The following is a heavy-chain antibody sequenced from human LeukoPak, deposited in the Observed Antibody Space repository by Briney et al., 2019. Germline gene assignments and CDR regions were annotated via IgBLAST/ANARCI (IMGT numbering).Heavy chain of an antibody. Sequence: GGSLRLSCAASGFTLNNYGMSWFRQAPGQGLEGLANIKQDGSEKYYVDSVKDRFTISRDNDKNILYLQMNTLRAEDTAVYYCARVRGDTGGNSDYWGQGTLVTVSS. J-gene: IGHJ4*02. CDR3: ARVRGDTGGNSDY. CDR1: GFTLNNYG. CDR2: IKQDGSEK. V-gene: IGHV3-7*05. D-gene: IGHD4-23*01.